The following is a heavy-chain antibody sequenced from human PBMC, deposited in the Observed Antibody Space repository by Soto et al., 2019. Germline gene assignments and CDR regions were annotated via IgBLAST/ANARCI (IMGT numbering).Heavy chain of an antibody. CDR2: IYYSGST. CDR1: AGPISTYY. V-gene: IGHV4-59*01. CDR3: ARARYDFWSGYYTGGYHYYGMEV. J-gene: IGHJ6*02. D-gene: IGHD3-3*01. Sequence: SETLSLTCPVSAGPISTYYWSWIRLPPGKGQEWIGYIYYSGSTNYNPSLKSRVTISVDTSKNQCSLKLSSVTAADTAVYYCARARYDFWSGYYTGGYHYYGMEVRGQGTTVTVSS.